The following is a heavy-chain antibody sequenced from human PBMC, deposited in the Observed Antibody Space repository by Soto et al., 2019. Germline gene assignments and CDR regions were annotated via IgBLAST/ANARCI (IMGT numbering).Heavy chain of an antibody. CDR1: GFSLSNARMG. D-gene: IGHD3-9*01. J-gene: IGHJ6*02. CDR3: ARLLRDYDILTGLYQYGMDV. CDR2: TFSNDEK. Sequence: QVTLKESGPVLVKPTETLTLTCTVSGFSLSNARMGVSWIRQPPGKALEWLAHTFSNDEKSYSTSLNSRLTISKDTSKSQVVLSMTNMDPVDTATYYCARLLRDYDILTGLYQYGMDVWGQGTTVTVSS. V-gene: IGHV2-26*01.